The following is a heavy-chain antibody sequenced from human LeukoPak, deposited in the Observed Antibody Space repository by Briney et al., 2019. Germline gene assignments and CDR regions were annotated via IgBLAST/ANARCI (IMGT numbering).Heavy chain of an antibody. CDR2: ISYGGSNK. J-gene: IGHJ4*02. CDR1: GFTFSSYA. V-gene: IGHV3-30-3*01. D-gene: IGHD6-19*01. Sequence: GGSLRLSCAASGFTFSSYAMHWVRQAPGKGLEWGAVISYGGSNKYYADSVKGRFTISRDNSKNTLYLQMNSLRAEDTAVYYCARDRVPKSSGWYPFDYWGQGTLVTVSS. CDR3: ARDRVPKSSGWYPFDY.